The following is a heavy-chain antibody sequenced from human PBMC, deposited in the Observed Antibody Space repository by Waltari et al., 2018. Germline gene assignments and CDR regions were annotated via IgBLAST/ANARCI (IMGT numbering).Heavy chain of an antibody. J-gene: IGHJ5*02. CDR3: AKHGITTTNWSKTSHSWFGP. D-gene: IGHD1-1*01. Sequence: QLQLLESGPGLVKPSETLSLTCAVSGDSINSDIYYWAWIRQPPGKGLEWIGSVDYNGDTYYNPSLKSRVTISADASRNRFSLGLSSVTAADTGFYYCAKHGITTTNWSKTSHSWFGPWGQGILATVSS. CDR2: VDYNGDT. V-gene: IGHV4-39*02. CDR1: GDSINSDIYY.